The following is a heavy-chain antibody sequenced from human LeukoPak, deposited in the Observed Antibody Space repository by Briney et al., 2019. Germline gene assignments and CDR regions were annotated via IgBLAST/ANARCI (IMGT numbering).Heavy chain of an antibody. D-gene: IGHD3-16*01. V-gene: IGHV3-30-3*01. CDR3: AREYTGVPHYYSGPLWGD. Sequence: GMSPRLSCAASGFTFGVYTMHWVRQAPAKGLEWVAFISYDGGNKYYADSVKGRFTISRDNSKNTSYLEMNSLRDEDTAVYYCAREYTGVPHYYSGPLWGDWGQGTLVTVSS. CDR1: GFTFGVYT. CDR2: ISYDGGNK. J-gene: IGHJ4*02.